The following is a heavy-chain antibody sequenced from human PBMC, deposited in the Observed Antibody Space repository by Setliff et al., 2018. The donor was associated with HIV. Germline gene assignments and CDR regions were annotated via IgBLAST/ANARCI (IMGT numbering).Heavy chain of an antibody. V-gene: IGHV1-18*01. J-gene: IGHJ6*03. CDR3: ARVPVSSYYYYMDV. Sequence: ASVKVSCKASGYTFTNYGISWVRQAPGQGLEWMGWISTYNGNRNYAQKLQGRVTMTTDTSTTTAYMEVRSLRSDDTAVYYCARVPVSSYYYYMDVWGAGTTVTVSS. D-gene: IGHD6-13*01. CDR1: GYTFTNYG. CDR2: ISTYNGNR.